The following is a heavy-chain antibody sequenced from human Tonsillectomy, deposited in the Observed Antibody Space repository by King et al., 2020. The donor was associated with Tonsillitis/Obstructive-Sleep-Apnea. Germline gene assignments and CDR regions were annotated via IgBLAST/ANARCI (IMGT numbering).Heavy chain of an antibody. V-gene: IGHV4-34*01. CDR3: ARTYSGSYYFDY. Sequence: VQLQQWGAGLLKPSETLSLTCAVYGGSFSGYYWNWIRQPPGKGLEWIGEINHSGSTNYNPSLKSRVTISVDTSKNRFSLQLRSVTAADTAVYYCARTYSGSYYFDYWGQGTLVTVSS. CDR2: INHSGST. D-gene: IGHD1-26*01. J-gene: IGHJ4*02. CDR1: GGSFSGYY.